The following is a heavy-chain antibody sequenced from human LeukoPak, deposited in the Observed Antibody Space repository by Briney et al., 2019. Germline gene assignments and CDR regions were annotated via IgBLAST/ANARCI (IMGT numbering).Heavy chain of an antibody. Sequence: GASVKVSCKASGGTFSSYAISWVRQAPGQGLEWMGGIIPILGTANYAQKFQGRVTITADESTSTAYMELSSLRSEDTAVYYCARDHDGSGYFVGYWGQGTLVTVSS. CDR3: ARDHDGSGYFVGY. CDR2: IIPILGTA. J-gene: IGHJ4*02. D-gene: IGHD3-22*01. CDR1: GGTFSSYA. V-gene: IGHV1-69*13.